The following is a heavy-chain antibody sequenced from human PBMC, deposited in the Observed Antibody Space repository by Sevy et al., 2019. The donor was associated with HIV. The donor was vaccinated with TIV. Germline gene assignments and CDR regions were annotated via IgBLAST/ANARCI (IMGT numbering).Heavy chain of an antibody. D-gene: IGHD3-22*01. J-gene: IGHJ4*02. CDR3: ARMGDYADTSGYYPLKY. CDR2: INPGTGGT. CDR1: GYSFTGYY. Sequence: ASVKVSCKASGYSFTGYYVHWLRQAPGQGLEWMGWINPGTGGTYFARRFQDRVTLITGKSITTAFMELNGLTFEDTAVYYCARMGDYADTSGYYPLKYWGQGTLVTVSS. V-gene: IGHV1-2*02.